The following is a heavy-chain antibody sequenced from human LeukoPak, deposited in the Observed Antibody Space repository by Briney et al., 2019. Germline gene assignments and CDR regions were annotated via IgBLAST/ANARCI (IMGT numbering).Heavy chain of an antibody. D-gene: IGHD3-10*01. J-gene: IGHJ6*03. CDR1: GGSISSYY. Sequence: PSETLSLTCTVSGGSISSYYWSWIRQPPGKGLEWIGYIYYSGSTNYNPSLKSRVTISVDTSKNHFSLKLSSVTPADTAVYYCARDSWGDYYGSGSTHQKGVPYYYYYMDVWGKGTTVTISS. V-gene: IGHV4-59*01. CDR3: ARDSWGDYYGSGSTHQKGVPYYYYYMDV. CDR2: IYYSGST.